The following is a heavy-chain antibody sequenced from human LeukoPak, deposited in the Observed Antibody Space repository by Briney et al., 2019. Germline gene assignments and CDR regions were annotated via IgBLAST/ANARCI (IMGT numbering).Heavy chain of an antibody. J-gene: IGHJ5*02. CDR1: RDSLSSKSAA. CDR2: TSYRSKRNH. V-gene: IGHV6-1*01. Sequence: SQTLSLTCAISRDSLSSKSAAWNWTRQSPSRGLEWLGSTSYRSKRNHDHAGSVTSRITIKPDTSKNQFSLQLNSVTPEDTAVYYCARARYYGLGSSYNWFDPWGQGTLVTVSS. D-gene: IGHD3-10*01. CDR3: ARARYYGLGSSYNWFDP.